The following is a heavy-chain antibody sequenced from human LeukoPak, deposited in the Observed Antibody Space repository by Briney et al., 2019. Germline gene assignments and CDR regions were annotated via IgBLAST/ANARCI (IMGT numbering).Heavy chain of an antibody. CDR2: ISSNGRYI. V-gene: IGHV3-21*01. Sequence: SGGSLRLSCAASGFVFSDYTINWVRQAPGKGLEWVSSISSNGRYIYYADSVKGRLAISRDNAKNSVYLQMNSLRAEDTAVYYCARDGLGSYDFWGQGTLVTVSS. CDR3: ARDGLGSYDF. J-gene: IGHJ4*02. CDR1: GFVFSDYT. D-gene: IGHD3-10*01.